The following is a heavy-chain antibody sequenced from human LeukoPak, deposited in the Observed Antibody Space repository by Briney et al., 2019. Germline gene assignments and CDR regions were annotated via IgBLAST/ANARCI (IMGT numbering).Heavy chain of an antibody. D-gene: IGHD4-17*01. CDR2: FTGNHGPT. Sequence: TGGSLRLSCAASGFTFSSFAMTWVRKAPGKGLEGVSSFTGNHGPTYNTDSVKGRFTISRDNSQNTLYLQMNSLRAEDTAVYYCTKDPNGDYVGAFDPWGQGTLVTVSS. CDR3: TKDPNGDYVGAFDP. J-gene: IGHJ5*02. V-gene: IGHV3-23*01. CDR1: GFTFSSFA.